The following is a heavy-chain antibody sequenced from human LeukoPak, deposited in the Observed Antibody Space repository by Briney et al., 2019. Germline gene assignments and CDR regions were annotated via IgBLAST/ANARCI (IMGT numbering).Heavy chain of an antibody. J-gene: IGHJ2*01. CDR2: ADHSGST. D-gene: IGHD2-8*01. Sequence: SETQSLTCTVSDGSISSYFWNWIRQPPGKGLEWIGYADHSGSTNYKPSLKSRVTISVDTSKNQFSLKLTSMTAADTAVYYCARRGVYGDWYFDLWGRGTLVTVSS. CDR1: DGSISSYF. V-gene: IGHV4-59*08. CDR3: ARRGVYGDWYFDL.